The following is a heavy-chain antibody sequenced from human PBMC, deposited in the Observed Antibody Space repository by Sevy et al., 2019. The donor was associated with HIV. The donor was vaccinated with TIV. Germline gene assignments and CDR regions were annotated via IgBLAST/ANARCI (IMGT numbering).Heavy chain of an antibody. CDR1: GFTFSSYW. Sequence: GSLRLSCAASGFTFSSYWMTWVRQAPGKGLEWVSAISGSGGSTYYADSVKGRFTISRDNSKNTLYLQMNSLRAEDTAVYYCAKRPSVVVPAAISGMDVWGQGTTVTVSS. V-gene: IGHV3-23*01. CDR2: ISGSGGST. D-gene: IGHD2-2*02. J-gene: IGHJ6*02. CDR3: AKRPSVVVPAAISGMDV.